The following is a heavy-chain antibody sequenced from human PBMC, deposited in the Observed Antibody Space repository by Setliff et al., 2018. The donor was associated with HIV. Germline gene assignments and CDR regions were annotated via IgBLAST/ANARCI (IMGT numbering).Heavy chain of an antibody. D-gene: IGHD3-9*01. J-gene: IGHJ6*02. V-gene: IGHV3-21*01. CDR3: ARDLEWGLVMSYGMDV. Sequence: PGGSLRLSCAASGFTFSSYNMNWVRQSPGKGLEWVSSISSSSIYIYYADSVKGRFTISRDNAENSLFLQMNSLRAEDTAVYYCARDLEWGLVMSYGMDVWGQGTTVTVSS. CDR2: ISSSSIYI. CDR1: GFTFSSYN.